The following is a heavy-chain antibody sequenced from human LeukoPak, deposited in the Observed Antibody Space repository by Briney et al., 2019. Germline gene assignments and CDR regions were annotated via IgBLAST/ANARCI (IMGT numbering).Heavy chain of an antibody. Sequence: GGSPRLSCAASGFTFSSYWVSWVRQAPGKGLEWVANIKHDGSVQYCVDSVKGRFTISRDNAKNSLYLQMNSLRAEDTAVYYCARDPEDYYDSSAYYDGFDMWGQGTMVTVSS. V-gene: IGHV3-7*01. CDR3: ARDPEDYYDSSAYYDGFDM. CDR2: IKHDGSVQ. CDR1: GFTFSSYW. J-gene: IGHJ3*02. D-gene: IGHD3-22*01.